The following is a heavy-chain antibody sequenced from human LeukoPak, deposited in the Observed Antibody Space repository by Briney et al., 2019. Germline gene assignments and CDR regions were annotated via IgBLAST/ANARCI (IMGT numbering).Heavy chain of an antibody. CDR1: GLTFRSHG. Sequence: GGSLRSSCAAAGLTFRSHGLHWDRQATGKGLEWVAVLWYDGSNRYYADSVKGRFTISRDNSKNTLYLQMNSLRAEDTAVYYCARDSSRIAVAGPNWYFDLWGRGTLVTVSS. CDR3: ARDSSRIAVAGPNWYFDL. CDR2: LWYDGSNR. V-gene: IGHV3-33*01. J-gene: IGHJ2*01. D-gene: IGHD6-19*01.